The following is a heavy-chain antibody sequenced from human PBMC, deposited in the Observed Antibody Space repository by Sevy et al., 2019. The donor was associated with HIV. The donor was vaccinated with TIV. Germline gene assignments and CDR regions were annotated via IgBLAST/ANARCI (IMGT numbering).Heavy chain of an antibody. D-gene: IGHD3-10*01. Sequence: ASVKVSCKASGYTFSSNGITWVRQAPGQGLEWMGWIGLYNGNSNYAQKFRDRVTMTADTSTSTAYMGLRSLGSDDTAVYYCAGVPTYYYGSATYFDSWGQGSLVTVSS. V-gene: IGHV1-18*01. CDR3: AGVPTYYYGSATYFDS. CDR1: GYTFSSNG. J-gene: IGHJ4*02. CDR2: IGLYNGNS.